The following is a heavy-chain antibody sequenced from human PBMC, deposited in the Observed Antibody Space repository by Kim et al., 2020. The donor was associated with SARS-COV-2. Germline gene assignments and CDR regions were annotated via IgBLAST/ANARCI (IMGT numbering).Heavy chain of an antibody. D-gene: IGHD3-22*01. J-gene: IGHJ4*02. V-gene: IGHV3-66*01. CDR3: ARDGGRGYPFDY. CDR2: LFSGGST. CDR1: GFTVSSNN. Sequence: GGSLRLSCAASGFTVSSNNMSWVRQAPGKGLEWVSLLFSGGSTYSPDSVKGRFTISRDNSKNTLYHQMNSLRADDTAVYYCARDGGRGYPFDYWGQGTLV.